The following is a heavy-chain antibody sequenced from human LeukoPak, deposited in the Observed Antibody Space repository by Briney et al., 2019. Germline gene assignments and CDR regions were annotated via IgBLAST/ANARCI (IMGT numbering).Heavy chain of an antibody. Sequence: PGGSLRLSCAASGFTFSSYAMSWVRQAPGKGLEWVGRIISKTDGGTTDYAAPVKGRFTISRDDSKNTLYLQMNSLKTEDTAVYYCTTRKSVGPQSWNGGFDIWGQGTMVTVSS. CDR3: TTRKSVGPQSWNGGFDI. V-gene: IGHV3-15*01. D-gene: IGHD1-1*01. J-gene: IGHJ3*02. CDR2: IISKTDGGTT. CDR1: GFTFSSYA.